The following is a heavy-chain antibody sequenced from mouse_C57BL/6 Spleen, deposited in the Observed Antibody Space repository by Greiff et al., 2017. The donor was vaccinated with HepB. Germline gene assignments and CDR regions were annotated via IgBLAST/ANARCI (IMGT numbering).Heavy chain of an antibody. CDR2: INPISGYT. CDR1: GYTFTSYW. V-gene: IGHV1-7*01. D-gene: IGHD5-1*01. J-gene: IGHJ2*01. CDR3: ARWSTRDYFDY. Sequence: QVQLKESGAELAKPGASVKLSCKASGYTFTSYWMHWVKQRPGQGLEWIGYINPISGYTKYNQKFKDKATLTADKSSSTAYMQLSSLTYEDSAVYYCARWSTRDYFDYWGQGTTLTVSS.